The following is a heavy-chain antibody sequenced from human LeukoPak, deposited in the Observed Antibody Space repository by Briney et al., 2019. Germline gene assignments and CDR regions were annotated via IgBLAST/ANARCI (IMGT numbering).Heavy chain of an antibody. CDR2: VSGSGAAT. CDR3: AKDPIAVAGNNYYRMDV. V-gene: IGHV3-23*01. D-gene: IGHD6-19*01. J-gene: IGHJ6*02. Sequence: GGSLRLSCAASGFPFSNYAMSWVRQAPGKGLHWVSGVSGSGAATYYADSVKGRFTISRDNSKNTLYLQMNSLRAEDTAVYYCAKDPIAVAGNNYYRMDVWGQGTTVSVSS. CDR1: GFPFSNYA.